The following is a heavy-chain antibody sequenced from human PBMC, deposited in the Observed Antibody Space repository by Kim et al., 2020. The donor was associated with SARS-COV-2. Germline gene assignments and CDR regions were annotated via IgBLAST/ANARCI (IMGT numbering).Heavy chain of an antibody. CDR2: T. CDR3: ASITVAGLRDY. D-gene: IGHD6-19*01. J-gene: IGHJ4*02. Sequence: TYYADTVKGRFTISGDNSKNTLYLQMNSLRDEDTAVYYCASITVAGLRDYWGQGTLVTVSS. V-gene: IGHV3-53*01.